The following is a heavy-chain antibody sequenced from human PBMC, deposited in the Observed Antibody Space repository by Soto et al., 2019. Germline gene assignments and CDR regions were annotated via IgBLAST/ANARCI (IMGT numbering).Heavy chain of an antibody. CDR1: GGSIRTPISSNNW. V-gene: IGHV4-4*02. CDR3: ARAVAHNWFDP. J-gene: IGHJ5*02. D-gene: IGHD6-19*01. Sequence: SETLSLTCAVSGGSIRTPISSNNWWSWGRPPPGKGLEWIGEIYHRGSTNYNPSLKSRVTISVDKSKNQFSLKLTSVTAADTAVYYCARAVAHNWFDPWGQGMLVTVSS. CDR2: IYHRGST.